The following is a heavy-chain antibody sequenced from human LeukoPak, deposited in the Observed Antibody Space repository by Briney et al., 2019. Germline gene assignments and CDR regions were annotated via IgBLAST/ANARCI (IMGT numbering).Heavy chain of an antibody. Sequence: GGSRRLSCAASGFTFSSYAMSWVRHAPGQGLEWVSAISGSGGSTYYADSGKGRFTISRDNSKNTLYLQMNILSAEGTDVYYCARTGGYDYWGQGTLVTVSS. V-gene: IGHV3-23*01. CDR3: ARTGGYDY. CDR2: ISGSGGST. D-gene: IGHD1-14*01. CDR1: GFTFSSYA. J-gene: IGHJ4*02.